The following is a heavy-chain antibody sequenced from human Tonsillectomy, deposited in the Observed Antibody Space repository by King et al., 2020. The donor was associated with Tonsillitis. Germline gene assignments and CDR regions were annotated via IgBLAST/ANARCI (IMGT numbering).Heavy chain of an antibody. CDR3: ANGVSSGHH. V-gene: IGHV3-23*03. D-gene: IGHD3-16*01. Sequence: QLVQSGGGLVQPGGSLRLSCAASGFTFSSYAMSWVRQAPGKGLEWVSVIYSGGSSTYYADSVKGRFTISRDNSKNTLYLQMNSLRAEDTAVYYCANGVSSGHHWGQGTLVTVSS. CDR1: GFTFSSYA. CDR2: IYSGGSST. J-gene: IGHJ4*02.